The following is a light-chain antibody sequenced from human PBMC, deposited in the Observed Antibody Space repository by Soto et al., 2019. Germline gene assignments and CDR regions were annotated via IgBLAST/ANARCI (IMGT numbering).Light chain of an antibody. Sequence: DIQMTQSPSSLSASVGDRVTITCRASQSISSSFNWYQQKPGKAPKLLIYAASSLQSGVPSRFSGSGSGTDSTLTISSLQPEEFATYYCQQSYSTPYTFGQGTKLEIK. CDR2: AAS. CDR1: QSISSS. CDR3: QQSYSTPYT. V-gene: IGKV1-39*01. J-gene: IGKJ2*01.